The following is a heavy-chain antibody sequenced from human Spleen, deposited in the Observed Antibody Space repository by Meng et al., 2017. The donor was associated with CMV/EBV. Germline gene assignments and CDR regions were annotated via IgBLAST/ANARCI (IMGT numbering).Heavy chain of an antibody. D-gene: IGHD1-26*01. CDR3: ARDRTRGATGYFDY. V-gene: IGHV1-46*01. CDR2: IHPSAGST. J-gene: IGHJ4*02. CDR1: GYTFSIFY. Sequence: KASGYTFSIFYSHWVRQAPGQGLEWVGMIHPSAGSTGYAQKFQDRVTVTRDTSTSTVYMELSSLTSEDTAVYYCARDRTRGATGYFDYWGPGTLVTVSS.